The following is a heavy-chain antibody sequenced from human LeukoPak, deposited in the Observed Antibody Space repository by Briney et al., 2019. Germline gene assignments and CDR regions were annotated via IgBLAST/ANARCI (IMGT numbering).Heavy chain of an antibody. D-gene: IGHD3-10*01. Sequence: PRGSLRLSCAASGFTFSSYAMSWVRQAPGKGLEWVSAISGSGGSTYYADSVKGRFTISRDNSKNTLYLQMNSLRAEDTALYYCAKDYGSGSYYRYWGQGTLVTVSS. J-gene: IGHJ4*02. CDR2: ISGSGGST. CDR1: GFTFSSYA. V-gene: IGHV3-23*01. CDR3: AKDYGSGSYYRY.